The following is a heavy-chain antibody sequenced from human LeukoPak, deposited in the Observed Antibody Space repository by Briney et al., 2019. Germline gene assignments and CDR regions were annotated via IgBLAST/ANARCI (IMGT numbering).Heavy chain of an antibody. CDR2: IKSKTDGGTT. D-gene: IGHD4-23*01. CDR3: ARYVPTVVTSSFDY. J-gene: IGHJ4*02. V-gene: IGHV3-15*01. Sequence: GGSLRLSCAASGFTFSNAWMSWVRQAPGKGLEWVGRIKSKTDGGTTDYAAPVEGRFTISRDNSKNTLYLQMNSLRAEDTAVYYCARYVPTVVTSSFDYWGQGTLVTVSS. CDR1: GFTFSNAW.